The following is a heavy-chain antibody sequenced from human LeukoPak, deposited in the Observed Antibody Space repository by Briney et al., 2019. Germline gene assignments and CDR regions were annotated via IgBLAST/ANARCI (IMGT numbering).Heavy chain of an antibody. D-gene: IGHD2-15*01. CDR2: INHSGST. CDR1: GGSFSGYY. V-gene: IGHV4-34*01. Sequence: SETQSLTCAVYGGSFSGYYWSWIRQPPGKGPEWIGEINHSGSTNYNPSLKSRVTISVDTSKNQFSLKLSSVTAADTAVYYCARMVVVVVAATGWFDPWGQGTLVTVSS. J-gene: IGHJ5*02. CDR3: ARMVVVVVAATGWFDP.